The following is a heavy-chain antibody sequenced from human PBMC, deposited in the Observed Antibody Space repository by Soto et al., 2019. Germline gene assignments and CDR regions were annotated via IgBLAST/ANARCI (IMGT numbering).Heavy chain of an antibody. D-gene: IGHD3-16*01. Sequence: SDTLSLTCAVYGGSFSGYYWSWTRQPPGKGLEWIGEINHSGSTNYNPSLKSRVTISVDTSKNQFSLKLSSVTAADTAVYYCARGARNKNWGSPNYYYYYYIDVWGKGTTVT. CDR1: GGSFSGYY. J-gene: IGHJ6*03. V-gene: IGHV4-34*01. CDR3: ARGARNKNWGSPNYYYYYYIDV. CDR2: INHSGST.